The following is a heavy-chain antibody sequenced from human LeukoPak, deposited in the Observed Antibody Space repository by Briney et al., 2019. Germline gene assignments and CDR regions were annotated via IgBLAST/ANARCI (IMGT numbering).Heavy chain of an antibody. Sequence: GASVKVSCKASGYTLTGYYMHWVRQAPGRGLEWMGWINPNSGDTNYAQRFQGRVTMTRDTSITTAYMELSRLRSDDTAVYYCATLRTGDLDYWGQGTLVTVSS. CDR3: ATLRTGDLDY. J-gene: IGHJ4*02. V-gene: IGHV1-2*02. CDR2: INPNSGDT. D-gene: IGHD7-27*01. CDR1: GYTLTGYY.